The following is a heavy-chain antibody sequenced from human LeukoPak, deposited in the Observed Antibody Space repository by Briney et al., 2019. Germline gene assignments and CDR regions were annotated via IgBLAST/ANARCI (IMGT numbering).Heavy chain of an antibody. CDR1: GGSISSYY. CDR2: IYYSGST. V-gene: IGHV4-59*08. Sequence: SETLSLTCTVSGGSISSYYWSWILQPPGKGLEWIGYIYYSGSTNYNPSLKSRVTISVDTSKNQFSLKLSSVTAADTSVYYCARLANYDFWRGPYPHDAFDIWGQGTMVTVSS. D-gene: IGHD3-3*01. J-gene: IGHJ3*02. CDR3: ARLANYDFWRGPYPHDAFDI.